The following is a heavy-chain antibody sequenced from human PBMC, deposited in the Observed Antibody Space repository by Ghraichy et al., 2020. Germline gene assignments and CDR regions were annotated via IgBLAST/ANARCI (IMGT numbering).Heavy chain of an antibody. CDR2: IYSGGST. J-gene: IGHJ4*02. V-gene: IGHV3-53*01. CDR3: ARMIGSGWYEGHYFDY. D-gene: IGHD6-19*01. CDR1: GFTVSSNY. Sequence: GGSLRLSCAASGFTVSSNYMSWVRQAPGKGLEWVSVIYSGGSTYYADSVKGRFTISRDNSKNTLYLQMNSLRAEDTAVYYCARMIGSGWYEGHYFDYWGQGTLVTVSS.